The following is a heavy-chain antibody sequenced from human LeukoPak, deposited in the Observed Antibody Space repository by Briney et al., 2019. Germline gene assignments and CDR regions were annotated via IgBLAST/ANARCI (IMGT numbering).Heavy chain of an antibody. D-gene: IGHD3-22*01. CDR1: GFTFSNAW. J-gene: IGHJ5*02. CDR3: ATDFYDST. Sequence: GGSLRLSCATSGFTFSNAWMNWVRQAPGKGLEWAGRIRSNSDGGTIDYAAPVKGRFTLSRDDSKTTLYLQMNSLQTEDTAVYYCATDFYDSTWGQGTLVTVSS. V-gene: IGHV3-15*07. CDR2: IRSNSDGGTI.